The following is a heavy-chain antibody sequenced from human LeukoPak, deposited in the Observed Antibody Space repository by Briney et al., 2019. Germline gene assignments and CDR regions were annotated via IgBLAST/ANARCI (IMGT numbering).Heavy chain of an antibody. CDR3: ARSGYLTSISYFDY. CDR1: GFTFSSYS. V-gene: IGHV3-21*01. J-gene: IGHJ4*02. Sequence: PGGSLRLSCAASGFTFSSYSMNWVRQAPGKGLEWVSSISSSSSYIYYTDSVKGRFTVSRDNAKNSLYLQMNSLRAEDTAVYYCARSGYLTSISYFDYWGQGTLVTVSS. CDR2: ISSSSSYI. D-gene: IGHD3-9*01.